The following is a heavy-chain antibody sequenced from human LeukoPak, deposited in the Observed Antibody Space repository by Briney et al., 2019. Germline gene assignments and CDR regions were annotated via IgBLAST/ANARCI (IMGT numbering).Heavy chain of an antibody. Sequence: PGGSLRLSCEGSGFTFSNYWMGWVRQAPGKGLQWVANIKTDGSEKYYVDSVKGRFTISRDNAKNSLYLQMNSLRAEDTAMYYCARKNGLDVWGQGTTVTVSS. CDR1: GFTFSNYW. J-gene: IGHJ6*02. CDR2: IKTDGSEK. CDR3: ARKNGLDV. V-gene: IGHV3-7*01.